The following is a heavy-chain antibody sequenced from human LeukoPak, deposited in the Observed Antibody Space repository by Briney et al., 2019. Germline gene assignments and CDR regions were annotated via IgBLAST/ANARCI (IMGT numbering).Heavy chain of an antibody. CDR1: GYTFTDYY. V-gene: IGHV1-2*02. D-gene: IGHD3-10*01. CDR2: IGPTYGDT. CDR3: VRDVNSSYDY. Sequence: ASVKVSCKTSGYTFTDYYIHWVRLAPGQGLELIGWIGPTYGDTNYGQKLQGRVTMTRDTSIRTAFMDLTSLTSDDTAVYYCVRDVNSSYDYWGQGTLVTVSS. J-gene: IGHJ4*02.